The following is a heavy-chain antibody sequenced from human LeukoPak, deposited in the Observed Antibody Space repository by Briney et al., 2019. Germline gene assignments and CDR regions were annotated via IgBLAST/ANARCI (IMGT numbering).Heavy chain of an antibody. J-gene: IGHJ6*02. CDR2: INPNSGGT. D-gene: IGHD2-2*01. CDR3: AXDFXGYXSSTSCYSGGYYYGMDV. V-gene: IGHV1-2*04. Sequence: GASVKVSCKASGYTFTGYYIHWVRQAPGQGLEWMGWINPNSGGTNYAQKFQGWVTMTRDTSISTAYMELSRLRSDDTAVYYCAXDFXGYXSSTSCYSGGYYYGMDVWGQGTTVTVSS. CDR1: GYTFTGYY.